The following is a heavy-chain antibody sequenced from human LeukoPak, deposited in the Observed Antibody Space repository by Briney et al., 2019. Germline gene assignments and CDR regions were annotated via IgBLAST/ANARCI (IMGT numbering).Heavy chain of an antibody. J-gene: IGHJ3*02. CDR1: GGSISSSNW. D-gene: IGHD5-18*01. Sequence: SGTLSLTCAVSGGSISSSNWWSWVRQPPGKGLEWIGEIYHSGSTNYNPSLKSRVTISVDRSKNQFSLKMSSVTAADTGVYYCARRVGHSYGVTGAGAFDIWGQGTMVTVSS. CDR2: IYHSGST. CDR3: ARRVGHSYGVTGAGAFDI. V-gene: IGHV4-4*02.